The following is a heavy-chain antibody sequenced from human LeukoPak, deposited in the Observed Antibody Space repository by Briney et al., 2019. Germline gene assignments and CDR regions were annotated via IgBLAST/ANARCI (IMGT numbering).Heavy chain of an antibody. CDR2: IWFDGRVK. Sequence: GGSLRLSCAASGFTFNTWGMHWVRQATGQGLEGVAAIWFDGRVKHYSDAVKGRFNISRDNSLNTLYLQMNSLRVEDTAIYYCAKDTGVQFLEPAFWGKGTLVTVSS. J-gene: IGHJ4*02. CDR1: GFTFNTWG. V-gene: IGHV3-33*06. D-gene: IGHD3-3*01. CDR3: AKDTGVQFLEPAF.